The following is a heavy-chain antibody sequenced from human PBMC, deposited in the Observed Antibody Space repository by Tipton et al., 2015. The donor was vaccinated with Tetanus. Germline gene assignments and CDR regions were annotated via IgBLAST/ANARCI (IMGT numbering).Heavy chain of an antibody. Sequence: QVQLVQSGAEVKKPGSSVKVSCKASGGTFSSYAISWVRQAPGQGLEWMGGIIPIFGTANYAQKFQGRVTITADKSTSPAYMELSSLRSEDTAVYYCARGIVGATNYYYYGMDVWGQGTTVTVSS. CDR2: IIPIFGTA. CDR3: ARGIVGATNYYYYGMDV. J-gene: IGHJ6*02. D-gene: IGHD1-26*01. V-gene: IGHV1-69*06. CDR1: GGTFSSYA.